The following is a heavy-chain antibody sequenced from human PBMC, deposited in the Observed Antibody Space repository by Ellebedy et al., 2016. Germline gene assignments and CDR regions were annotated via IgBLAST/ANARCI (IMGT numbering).Heavy chain of an antibody. CDR2: VNTFSGNT. CDR3: AKTSGWGYGEN. J-gene: IGHJ4*02. CDR1: GYTFTTFS. Sequence: ASVKVSCXASGYTFTTFSITWVRQAPAQGLEWMGFVNTFSGNTKFAQKFQGRVSMTTDSSTHTAYMDLRSLRSDDTAMYYCAKTSGWGYGENWGQGTLVTVSS. D-gene: IGHD3-10*01. V-gene: IGHV1-18*04.